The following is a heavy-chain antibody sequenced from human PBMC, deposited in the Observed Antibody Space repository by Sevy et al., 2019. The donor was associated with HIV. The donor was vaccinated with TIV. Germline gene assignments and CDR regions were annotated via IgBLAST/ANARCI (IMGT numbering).Heavy chain of an antibody. V-gene: IGHV4-59*08. CDR2: IFESGST. D-gene: IGHD4-17*01. J-gene: IGHJ4*01. Sequence: SETLSLTCTVTGGSISSSYWSWIRQPPGKGLEWIGNIFESGSTNYNPSLKSRVTISLDTSKSHYSLNLNSVTAADTAVYYWAGHGAYGDYVPNDPPLDYWGRGILVTVSS. CDR3: AGHGAYGDYVPNDPPLDY. CDR1: GGSISSSY.